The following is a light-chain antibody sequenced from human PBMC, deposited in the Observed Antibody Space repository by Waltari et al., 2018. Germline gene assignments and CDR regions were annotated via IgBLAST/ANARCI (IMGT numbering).Light chain of an antibody. CDR2: DRN. Sequence: QSVLTQPPSASGAPGQTITMSCSGSSSNIGNNEVYWYQQLPETAPKLLTFDRNQRPSGVPDRFSGSKSGTSASLAISGLRSEDESDYYCAVWDTSLSSYIFGAGTRLTVL. V-gene: IGLV1-47*02. J-gene: IGLJ1*01. CDR3: AVWDTSLSSYI. CDR1: SSNIGNNE.